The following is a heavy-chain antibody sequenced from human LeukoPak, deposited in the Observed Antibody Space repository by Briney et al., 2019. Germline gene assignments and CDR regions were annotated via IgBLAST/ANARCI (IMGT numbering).Heavy chain of an antibody. D-gene: IGHD2-2*01. V-gene: IGHV3-23*01. Sequence: GGSLRLSCAASGFTFSNYLMHWVRQAPGKGLEWVSGISGSGGSTYYADAVKGRFTISRDNSKSTLYLQMNSLRAEDTAVYYCAKDRHAPGRYCSSTTCFPFDLWGQGTLVTVSS. CDR1: GFTFSNYL. J-gene: IGHJ4*02. CDR3: AKDRHAPGRYCSSTTCFPFDL. CDR2: ISGSGGST.